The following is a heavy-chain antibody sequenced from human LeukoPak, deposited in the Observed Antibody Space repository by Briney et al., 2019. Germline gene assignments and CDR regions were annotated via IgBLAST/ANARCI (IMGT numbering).Heavy chain of an antibody. D-gene: IGHD2-2*01. V-gene: IGHV3-23*01. CDR3: AKDGDVVVPAAMRDYYYYGMDV. J-gene: IGHJ6*02. CDR1: GFTFSSYA. CDR2: ISGRGGST. Sequence: GGSLRLSCAASGFTFSSYAMSWVRQAPGKGLEWVSAISGRGGSTYYADSVKGRFTISRDNSKNTLYLQMNSLRAEDTAVYYCAKDGDVVVPAAMRDYYYYGMDVWGQGTTVTVSS.